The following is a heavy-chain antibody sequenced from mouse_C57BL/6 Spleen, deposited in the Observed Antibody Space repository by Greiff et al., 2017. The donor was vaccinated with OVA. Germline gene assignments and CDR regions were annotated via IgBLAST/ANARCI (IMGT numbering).Heavy chain of an antibody. J-gene: IGHJ3*01. CDR3: AREGDGYSAWFAY. CDR1: GFTFSSYA. D-gene: IGHD2-3*01. V-gene: IGHV5-4*01. CDR2: ISDGGSYT. Sequence: EVKLMESGGGLVKPGGSLKLSCAASGFTFSSYAMSWVRQTPEKRLEWVATISDGGSYTYYPDNVKGRFTISRDNAKNNLYLQMSHLKSEDTAMYYCAREGDGYSAWFAYWGQGTLVTVSA.